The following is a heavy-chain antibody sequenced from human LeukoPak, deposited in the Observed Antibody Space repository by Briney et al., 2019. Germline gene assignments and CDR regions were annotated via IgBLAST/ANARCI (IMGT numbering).Heavy chain of an antibody. CDR2: IYCSGTT. CDR3: ARLEYSSCVTS. D-gene: IGHD6-6*01. CDR1: GGSISSSCYY. Sequence: SETLSLTCSVSGGSISSSCYYWGWRRQPPEKGLEWSGSIYCSGTTYYNPSLERRITISVDTSKNQFSLKLSSVTVADAAVYYCARLEYSSCVTSWGQGNLVTVSS. V-gene: IGHV4-39*01. J-gene: IGHJ4*02.